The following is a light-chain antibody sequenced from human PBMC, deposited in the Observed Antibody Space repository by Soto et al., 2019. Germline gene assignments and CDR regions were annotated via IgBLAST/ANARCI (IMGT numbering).Light chain of an antibody. V-gene: IGKV1-33*01. J-gene: IGKJ2*01. CDR2: DAS. Sequence: DIQMTQPPSSLSASVGDRVTITCQASQDISNYLNWYQQKPGKAPKLLIYDASNLETGVPSRLSGSGSGTDFTFTISSLQPEDIATYYCQQNDNLPPTFGQGTKLEIK. CDR3: QQNDNLPPT. CDR1: QDISNY.